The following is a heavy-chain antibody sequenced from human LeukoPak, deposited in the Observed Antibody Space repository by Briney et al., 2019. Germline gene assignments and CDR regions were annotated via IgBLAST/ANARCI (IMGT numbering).Heavy chain of an antibody. Sequence: PGGSLRLSCAASGFTFSSYSMNWVRQAPGKGLDWVSSISSSSTYIYYADSVKGRFTISRDNAKNSLYLQMNSLRAEDTAVYYCARVRNRGGSVFDAFDYWGQGTLVTVSS. D-gene: IGHD5/OR15-5a*01. CDR3: ARVRNRGGSVFDAFDY. CDR2: ISSSSTYI. J-gene: IGHJ4*02. V-gene: IGHV3-21*01. CDR1: GFTFSSYS.